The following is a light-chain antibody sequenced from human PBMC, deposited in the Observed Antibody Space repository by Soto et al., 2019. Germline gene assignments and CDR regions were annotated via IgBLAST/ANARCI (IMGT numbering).Light chain of an antibody. CDR2: AAS. CDR3: QQRSNWPLIT. CDR1: QTISSY. Sequence: DIQMTQSPSSLSASVVDRVTITCRASQTISSYLNWYQHKPGKAPKLLIYAASSLQSGVRSRFSRRGSGPDFSLTISSVQPEDFATYYCQQRSNWPLITFGQGTRLEI. V-gene: IGKV1-39*01. J-gene: IGKJ5*01.